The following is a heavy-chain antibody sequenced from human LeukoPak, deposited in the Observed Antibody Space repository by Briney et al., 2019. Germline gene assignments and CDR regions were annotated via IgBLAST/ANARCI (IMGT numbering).Heavy chain of an antibody. J-gene: IGHJ4*02. CDR3: AKEGSSWSTFDY. CDR1: GFTFSSYE. V-gene: IGHV3-48*03. Sequence: QPRGSLRLSCAASGFTFSSYEMNWVRQAPGKGLEWVSYISSSGSTIYYADSVKGRFTISRDNAKNSLYLQMNSLRAEDMALYYCAKEGSSWSTFDYWGQGTLVTVSS. D-gene: IGHD6-13*01. CDR2: ISSSGSTI.